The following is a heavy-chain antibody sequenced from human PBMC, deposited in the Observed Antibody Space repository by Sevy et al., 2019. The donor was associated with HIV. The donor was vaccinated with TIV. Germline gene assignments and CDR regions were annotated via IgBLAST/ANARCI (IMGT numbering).Heavy chain of an antibody. J-gene: IGHJ3*02. D-gene: IGHD4-17*01. CDR3: VRAGPRHYGFDI. Sequence: GGSLRLSCVASGFIFSRDTMNWVRQAPGKGLEWVSSISSASGYINYADSLKGRLTISRDKAKNSLYLQMNSLRADDTAIYYCVRAGPRHYGFDIWGQGTMVTVSS. V-gene: IGHV3-21*01. CDR1: GFIFSRDT. CDR2: ISSASGYI.